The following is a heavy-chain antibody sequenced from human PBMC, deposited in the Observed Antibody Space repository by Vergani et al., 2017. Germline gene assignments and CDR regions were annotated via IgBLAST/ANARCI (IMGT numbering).Heavy chain of an antibody. J-gene: IGHJ4*02. CDR3: ARSAHYDILTGYYGTDY. Sequence: EVQLVQSGAEVKKPGATVKISCKASGYTFTDYYMHWVQQAPGKGLEWMGLVDPEDGETIYAEKFQGRVTITADTSTDTAYMELSSLRSEDTAVYYYARSAHYDILTGYYGTDYWGQGTLVTVSS. CDR2: VDPEDGET. D-gene: IGHD3-9*01. V-gene: IGHV1-69-2*01. CDR1: GYTFTDYY.